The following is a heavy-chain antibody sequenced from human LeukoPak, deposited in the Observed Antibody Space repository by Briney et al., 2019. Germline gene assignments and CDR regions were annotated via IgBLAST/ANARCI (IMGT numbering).Heavy chain of an antibody. D-gene: IGHD3-16*01. V-gene: IGHV3-7*01. Sequence: GGSLRLSCAASGFTFSSYWMSWVRQAPGKGLEWVANIKQDGSEKYYVDSVKGRFTISRDNAKNSLYLQMNSLRAEDTAVYYCARGLPWGMYYYYYMDVWGKGTTVTVS. CDR2: IKQDGSEK. CDR1: GFTFSSYW. CDR3: ARGLPWGMYYYYYMDV. J-gene: IGHJ6*03.